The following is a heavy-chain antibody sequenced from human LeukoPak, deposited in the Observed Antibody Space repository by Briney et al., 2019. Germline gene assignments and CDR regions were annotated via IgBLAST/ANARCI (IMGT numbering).Heavy chain of an antibody. CDR2: ISGSGGST. V-gene: IGHV3-23*01. CDR1: GFTFSSYA. D-gene: IGHD3-9*01. CDR3: AKADEYYDILTGYYNYGMDV. Sequence: PGGSLRLSCAASGFTFSSYAMSWVRQAPGKGLEWVSAISGSGGSTYYADSVEGRFTISRDNSKNTLYLQMNSLRAEDTAVYYCAKADEYYDILTGYYNYGMDVWGQGTTVTVSS. J-gene: IGHJ6*02.